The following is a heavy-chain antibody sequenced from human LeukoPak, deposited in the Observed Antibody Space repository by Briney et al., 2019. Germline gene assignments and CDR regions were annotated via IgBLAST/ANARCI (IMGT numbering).Heavy chain of an antibody. D-gene: IGHD5-18*01. Sequence: PSETLSLTCTVSGGSISNYYWSWIRQPPGKGLEWIGYIYYSGSTNYNPSLKSRVTISVDTSKNQFSLKLSSVTAADTAVYYCARDDTVVSVWGQGTLVTVSS. CDR2: IYYSGST. J-gene: IGHJ4*02. V-gene: IGHV4-59*01. CDR3: ARDDTVVSV. CDR1: GGSISNYY.